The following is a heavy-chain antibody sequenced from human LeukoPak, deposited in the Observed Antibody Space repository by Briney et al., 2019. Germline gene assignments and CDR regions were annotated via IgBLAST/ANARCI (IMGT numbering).Heavy chain of an antibody. CDR1: GFNFNNYN. D-gene: IGHD1-1*01. J-gene: IGHJ4*02. Sequence: GGSLRLSCAASGFNFNNYNMNWVRQAPGKGLEWVSTINHNGGNTYYADSVKGRFTISRDNSKNTLYLQMNSLRAEDTAVYYCAKVYVWNEYYFDYWGQGTLVTVSS. CDR2: INHNGGNT. V-gene: IGHV3-23*01. CDR3: AKVYVWNEYYFDY.